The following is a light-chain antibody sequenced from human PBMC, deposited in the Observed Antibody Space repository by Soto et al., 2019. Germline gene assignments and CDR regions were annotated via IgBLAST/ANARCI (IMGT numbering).Light chain of an antibody. J-gene: IGKJ3*01. CDR2: AAS. Sequence: DIQMTQSPSSVSASVGDRVTITCRASQGISIWLAWYQQKPGRAPKLLISAASSLQGGVPSRFSGSGSGTDFTLTTSSLQPEDSATYYCQQGNSFPLTFGPGTKVDIK. V-gene: IGKV1-12*01. CDR1: QGISIW. CDR3: QQGNSFPLT.